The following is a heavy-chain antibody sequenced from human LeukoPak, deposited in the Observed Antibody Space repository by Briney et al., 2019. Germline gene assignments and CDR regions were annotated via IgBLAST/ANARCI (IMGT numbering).Heavy chain of an antibody. V-gene: IGHV3-30-3*01. CDR3: ARVLVFDP. CDR1: GFTFSSYA. CDR2: ISYDGSNK. J-gene: IGHJ5*02. D-gene: IGHD3-9*01. Sequence: GGSLRLSCAASGFTFSSYAMSWVRQAPGKGLEWVAVISYDGSNKYYADSVKGRFTISRDNSKNTLYLQMNSLRAEDTAVYYCARVLVFDPWGQGTLVTVSS.